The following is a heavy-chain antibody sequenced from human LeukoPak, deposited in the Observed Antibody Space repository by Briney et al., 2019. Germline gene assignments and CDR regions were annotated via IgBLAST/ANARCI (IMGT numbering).Heavy chain of an antibody. V-gene: IGHV4-59*01. CDR1: GGSIGSYY. Sequence: SETLSLTCTVSGGSIGSYYWSWIRQPPGKGLEWIGYIYYSGSTKYNPSLTSRVTISVDTSRNQFSLKLTSVTAADTAVYYCARYNILTASDYWGQGILVTVSS. D-gene: IGHD3-9*01. CDR2: IYYSGST. J-gene: IGHJ4*02. CDR3: ARYNILTASDY.